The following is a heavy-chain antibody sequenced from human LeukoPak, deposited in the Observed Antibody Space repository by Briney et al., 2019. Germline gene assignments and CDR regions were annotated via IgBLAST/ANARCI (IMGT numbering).Heavy chain of an antibody. CDR3: ARAVGHGSGSPRMDV. V-gene: IGHV3-48*01. J-gene: IGHJ6*04. D-gene: IGHD3-10*01. CDR1: GFTFSTHS. CDR2: IISSSNTI. Sequence: GGSLRLSCAVSGFTFSTHSMNCVRQAPGKGLEWVSYIISSSNTIYYADSVKGRFTISRDNAKNSLYLQMNSLRGEDTAVYYCARAVGHGSGSPRMDVWGKGTTVTVSS.